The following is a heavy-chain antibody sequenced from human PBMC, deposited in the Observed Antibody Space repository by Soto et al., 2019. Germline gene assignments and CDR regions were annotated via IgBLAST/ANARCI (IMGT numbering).Heavy chain of an antibody. J-gene: IGHJ2*01. CDR2: IYSGGST. CDR1: GFTVSSNY. Sequence: EVQLVESGGGLVQPGGSLRLSCAASGFTVSSNYMSWVRQAPGKGLEWVSVIYSGGSTYYADSVKGRFTISRDNSKNTLYLQMNSLSAEDTAVYYCARSWYYYDSSGYDRYWYFDLWGRGTLVTVSS. CDR3: ARSWYYYDSSGYDRYWYFDL. D-gene: IGHD3-22*01. V-gene: IGHV3-66*01.